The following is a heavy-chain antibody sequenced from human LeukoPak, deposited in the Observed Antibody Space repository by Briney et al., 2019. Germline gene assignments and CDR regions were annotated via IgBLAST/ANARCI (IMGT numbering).Heavy chain of an antibody. J-gene: IGHJ4*02. V-gene: IGHV1-2*02. CDR2: INPNSGGT. CDR1: GYTFTGYY. Sequence: GASVKVSCKASGYTFTGYYMHWLRQAPGQGLEWMGWINPNSGGTNYAQKFQGRVTMTRDTSISTAYMELSRLRSDDTAVYYCARDPPQGSSGYSYWGQGTLVTVSS. D-gene: IGHD3-22*01. CDR3: ARDPPQGSSGYSY.